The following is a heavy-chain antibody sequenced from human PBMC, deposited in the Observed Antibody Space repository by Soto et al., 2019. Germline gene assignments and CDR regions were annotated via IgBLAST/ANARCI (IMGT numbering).Heavy chain of an antibody. D-gene: IGHD3-3*02. J-gene: IGHJ6*02. CDR2: INYRGSS. CDR3: VRGQPHRITIFEVVIRSYDYGMDV. CDR1: GGSFTGYY. V-gene: IGHV4-34*01. Sequence: SETLSLTCAVYGGSFTGYYWTWIRQTPGKGLEWIGGINYRGSSYYNPSLESRISMAVDTSKNQFSLKLRSVTAADTAVYFCVRGQPHRITIFEVVIRSYDYGMDVWGQGTTVT.